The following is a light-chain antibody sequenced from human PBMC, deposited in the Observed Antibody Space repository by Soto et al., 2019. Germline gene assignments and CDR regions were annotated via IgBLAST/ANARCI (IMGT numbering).Light chain of an antibody. Sequence: EIVMTQSPATLSVSPGERATLSCRASQSVSGNLAWYQQKPGQAPRLLIYGASTRATGIPARFSGSGSGTEFILPISSLQSEDFAVYYCQQYNNWPPTFGQGTKVEIK. V-gene: IGKV3D-15*01. CDR2: GAS. CDR1: QSVSGN. J-gene: IGKJ1*01. CDR3: QQYNNWPPT.